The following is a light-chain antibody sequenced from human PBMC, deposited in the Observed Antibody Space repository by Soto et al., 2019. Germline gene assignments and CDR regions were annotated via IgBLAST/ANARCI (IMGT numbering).Light chain of an antibody. CDR2: YDD. J-gene: IGLJ2*01. Sequence: QSVLTQPPSVSEAPRQRVTISCSGSSSNIGNNAVNWYQQLPGKAPKLLIYYDDLLPSGVSDRFSGSKSGTSAPLAISGLQSEDEADYSCAAWDDSLNAVVFGGGTKSPS. CDR3: AAWDDSLNAVV. V-gene: IGLV1-36*01. CDR1: SSNIGNNA.